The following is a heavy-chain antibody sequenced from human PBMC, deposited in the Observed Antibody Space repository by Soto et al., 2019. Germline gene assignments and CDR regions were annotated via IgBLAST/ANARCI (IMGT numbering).Heavy chain of an antibody. V-gene: IGHV3-30*18. CDR2: ISYDGSNK. J-gene: IGHJ6*02. CDR3: ANPILTGYGIDV. Sequence: QVQLVESRGGVVQPGRSLRLSCAASGFTFSSYGMHWVRQAPGKGLEWVAVISYDGSNKYYADSVKGRFTISRDNSKNTLELQMTSLRAEDTAVDYCANPILTGYGIDVWGQGTTVTVSS. D-gene: IGHD3-9*01. CDR1: GFTFSSYG.